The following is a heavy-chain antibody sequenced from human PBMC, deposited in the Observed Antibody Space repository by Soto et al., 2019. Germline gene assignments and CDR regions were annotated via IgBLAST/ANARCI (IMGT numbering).Heavy chain of an antibody. D-gene: IGHD1-1*01. CDR3: ARATGSPVREGWFDP. CDR2: IYHGGTT. V-gene: IGHV4-4*02. J-gene: IGHJ5*02. Sequence: QVQLQESGPGLVKPSETLSLTCTVSGGSINSSNWWSWVRQPPGEGLEWIGEIYHGGTTNYNPSLKSRVYISIDKSMNQFSLKVRSVTAADTAVYYCARATGSPVREGWFDPWGQGILATVSS. CDR1: GGSINSSNW.